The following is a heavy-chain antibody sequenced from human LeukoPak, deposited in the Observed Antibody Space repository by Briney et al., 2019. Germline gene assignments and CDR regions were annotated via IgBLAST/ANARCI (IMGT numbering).Heavy chain of an antibody. CDR1: GFTFGDHA. J-gene: IGHJ6*03. D-gene: IGHD4-11*01. Sequence: PGRSLRLSCTASGFTFGDHAMSWVRQAPGKGLEWVGFIRSKAYGGTTEYAASVKGRFTISRDDSKSIAYLQMNSLKTEDTAVYYCTRDSYSNYYKNYYYMDVWGKGTTVTVSS. CDR3: TRDSYSNYYKNYYYMDV. V-gene: IGHV3-49*04. CDR2: IRSKAYGGTT.